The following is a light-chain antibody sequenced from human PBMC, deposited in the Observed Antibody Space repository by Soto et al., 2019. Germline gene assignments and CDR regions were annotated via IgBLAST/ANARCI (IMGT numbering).Light chain of an antibody. CDR3: QQTDNFPLT. V-gene: IGKV1-12*01. CDR1: QNINSW. Sequence: DIQMTQSPSSVSASVGNRVTITCRASQNINSWLAWYHQKPGTAPKLLIYGASSLQSGVPSRFSGSGSGTDFTLTISSLQPEDFATYYCQQTDNFPLTFGGGTKIEIK. CDR2: GAS. J-gene: IGKJ4*01.